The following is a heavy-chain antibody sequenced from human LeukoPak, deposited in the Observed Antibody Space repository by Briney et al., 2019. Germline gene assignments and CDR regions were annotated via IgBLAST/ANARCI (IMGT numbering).Heavy chain of an antibody. CDR2: INHSGST. CDR1: GGSFSGYY. D-gene: IGHD6-19*01. CDR3: ARHSSGWYVNFDY. V-gene: IGHV4-34*01. Sequence: KPSETLSLTCAVYGGSFSGYYWSWIRQPPGKGLEWIGEINHSGSTNYSPSLKSRVTISVDTSKNQFSLKLSSVTAADTAVYYCARHSSGWYVNFDYWGQGTLVTVSS. J-gene: IGHJ4*02.